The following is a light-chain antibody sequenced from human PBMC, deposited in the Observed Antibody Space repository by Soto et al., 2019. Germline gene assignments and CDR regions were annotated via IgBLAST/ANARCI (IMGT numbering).Light chain of an antibody. J-gene: IGKJ4*01. CDR3: QQYGGSPNT. Sequence: EIVLTQSPGTLSLSPGERATLSCRASQSVSSSYLAWYQQKPGQAPRLLIYGASGRATGIPDRFSGSGSGTDFTLTIDRLEPEDFAVYYCQQYGGSPNTFGAGTKVDIK. CDR2: GAS. V-gene: IGKV3-20*01. CDR1: QSVSSSY.